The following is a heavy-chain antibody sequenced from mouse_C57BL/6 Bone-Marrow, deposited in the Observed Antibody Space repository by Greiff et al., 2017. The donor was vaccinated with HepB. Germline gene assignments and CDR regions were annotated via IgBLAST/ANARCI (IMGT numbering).Heavy chain of an antibody. J-gene: IGHJ4*01. V-gene: IGHV7-1*01. Sequence: EVQRVESGGGLVQSGRSLRLSCATSGFTFSDFYMEWVRQSPGKGLEWIAASRNKANDYTTAYSADVKCRFIVSRDTSQSILYLQMNALRAEDTAIYYCGRDRGGPALAMDYWGKGTSGTVSS. CDR3: GRDRGGPALAMDY. D-gene: IGHD3-3*01. CDR2: SRNKANDYTT. CDR1: GFTFSDFY.